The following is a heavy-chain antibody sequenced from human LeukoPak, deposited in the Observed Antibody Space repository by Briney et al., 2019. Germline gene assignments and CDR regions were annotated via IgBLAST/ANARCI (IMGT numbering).Heavy chain of an antibody. Sequence: VASVTVSCKGSGGTFSSYAMSWVRQAPGQGGEGMGGIIPIFGKENYAQKFQGRVKITGDKDKKTAYMEVSILRSEDTAVYYCARGREVRGVILTWGNFDYWGQGTLVTVSS. CDR3: ARGREVRGVILTWGNFDY. CDR1: GGTFSSYA. D-gene: IGHD3-10*01. CDR2: IIPIFGKE. V-gene: IGHV1-69*06. J-gene: IGHJ4*02.